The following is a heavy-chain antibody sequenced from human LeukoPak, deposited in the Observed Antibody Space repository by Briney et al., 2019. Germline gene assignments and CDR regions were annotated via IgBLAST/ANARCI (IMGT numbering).Heavy chain of an antibody. CDR3: VKDGFSIVATSWFDP. V-gene: IGHV3-64D*06. D-gene: IGHD5-12*01. J-gene: IGHJ5*02. CDR2: ISSNGGST. CDR1: GFTFSSYA. Sequence: PGGSLRLSCSASGFTFSSYAMHWVRQAPGKGLEYVSAISSNGGSTYYADSVKGRFTISRDNSKNTLYLQMSSLRAEDTAVYYCVKDGFSIVATSWFDPWGQGTLVTVSS.